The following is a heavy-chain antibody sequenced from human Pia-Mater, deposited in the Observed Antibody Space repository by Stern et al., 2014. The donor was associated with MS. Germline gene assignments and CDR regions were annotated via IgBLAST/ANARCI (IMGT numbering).Heavy chain of an antibody. D-gene: IGHD4-11*01. CDR1: GFSLSTSGMC. CDR3: ARTTTINKGEDY. J-gene: IGHJ4*02. V-gene: IGHV2-70*01. Sequence: QITLKESGPALVKPTQTLTLTCTFSGFSLSTSGMCVSWIRQPPGKALEWLALIDWDDDKYYSTSLKTRLTISKDTSKNKVVLKMTDMDPMDTATYYCARTTTINKGEDYWGQGTLVTVSS. CDR2: IDWDDDK.